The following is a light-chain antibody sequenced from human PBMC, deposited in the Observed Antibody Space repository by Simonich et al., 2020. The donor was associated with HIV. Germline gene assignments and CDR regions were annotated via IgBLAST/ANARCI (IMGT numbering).Light chain of an antibody. J-gene: IGKJ2*01. CDR2: WAS. CDR1: QSVLYSSNNKNY. V-gene: IGKV4-1*01. Sequence: IVMTQSPDSLAVSLGERATINCKSSQSVLYSSNNKNYLAWYQQKPGQPPKLLISWASTRESGVPDRFSGSGSGTEFTLTISSLQAEDVAVYYCQQYSSTPMYTFGQGTKLEIK. CDR3: QQYSSTPMYT.